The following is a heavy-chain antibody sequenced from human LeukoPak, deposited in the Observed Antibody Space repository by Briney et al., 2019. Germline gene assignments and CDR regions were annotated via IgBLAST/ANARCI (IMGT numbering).Heavy chain of an antibody. D-gene: IGHD3-22*01. V-gene: IGHV4-59*01. CDR2: IYYRGST. Sequence: SSETLSLTCTVSGGSISSDYWSWIRQPPGKGLEWIGYIYYRGSTNYNPSLKSRVTISVDTSKNQFSLKLSSVTAADTAVYYCARLSGYSSGHYYSDYWGQGTLVTVSS. CDR1: GGSISSDY. CDR3: ARLSGYSSGHYYSDY. J-gene: IGHJ4*02.